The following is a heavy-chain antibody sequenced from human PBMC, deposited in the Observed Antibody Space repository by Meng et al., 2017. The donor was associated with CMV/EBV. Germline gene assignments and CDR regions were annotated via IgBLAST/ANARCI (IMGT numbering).Heavy chain of an antibody. CDR2: ISDSGGIT. CDR3: AKGRSIEAPGTRYFDC. D-gene: IGHD6-13*01. Sequence: GESLKISRAASEFTFSSYAMNWVRQAPGKGLEWVSIISDSGGITYYADSVEGRFTIPRDNSKNTLYLQMNSLRAEDTAVYYCAKGRSIEAPGTRYFDCWGQGTLVTVSS. V-gene: IGHV3-23*01. CDR1: EFTFSSYA. J-gene: IGHJ4*02.